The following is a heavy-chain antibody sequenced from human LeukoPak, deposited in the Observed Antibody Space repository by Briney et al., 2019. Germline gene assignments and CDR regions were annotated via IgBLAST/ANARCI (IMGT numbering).Heavy chain of an antibody. CDR3: AKEGGSYYPFDY. CDR2: ISGSGDIT. CDR1: RFTFSSYA. J-gene: IGHJ4*02. D-gene: IGHD1-26*01. V-gene: IGHV3-23*01. Sequence: PGGSLRLSCAASRFTFSSYAMSWVRQAPGKGLEWVSTISGSGDITYYADSVKGRFTISRDNSKNTLYLQMNSLRAEDTAVYYCAKEGGSYYPFDYWGQGTLVTVSS.